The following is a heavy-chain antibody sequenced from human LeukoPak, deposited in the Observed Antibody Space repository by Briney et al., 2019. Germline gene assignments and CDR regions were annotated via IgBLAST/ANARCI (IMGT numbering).Heavy chain of an antibody. Sequence: GESLKISCKGSGYYFNMYWIGWVRQLPGKGLEWMGIIYAGDSDTRHSPSFQGQVTMSVDKSINTAYLQWSSLKASDTAMYYCARRTGCSSDSCPPDYWGQGTLVTVSS. J-gene: IGHJ4*02. CDR1: GYYFNMYW. CDR3: ARRTGCSSDSCPPDY. D-gene: IGHD2-2*01. V-gene: IGHV5-51*01. CDR2: IYAGDSDT.